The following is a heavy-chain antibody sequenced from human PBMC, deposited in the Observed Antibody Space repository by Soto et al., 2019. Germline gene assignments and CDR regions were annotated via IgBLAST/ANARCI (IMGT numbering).Heavy chain of an antibody. CDR1: GASISSSYW. CDR3: ARNDAYDMDV. D-gene: IGHD3-22*01. Sequence: QVQLQESGPGLVKPSGTLSLTCAVSGASISSSYWWSWVRQPPGKGLEWIGEIHHSTGANYNPSLRSRVIISVDTSKNQLFLRVTSVTVADTAVYFCARNDAYDMDVWCQGTTVTVSS. V-gene: IGHV4-4*02. CDR2: IHHSTGA. J-gene: IGHJ6*02.